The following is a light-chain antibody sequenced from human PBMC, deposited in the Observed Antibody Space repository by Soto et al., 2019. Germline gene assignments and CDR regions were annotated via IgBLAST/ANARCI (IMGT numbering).Light chain of an antibody. CDR3: KQYNNWWT. Sequence: EVVMTQSPATLSFSPGERATLSCRASQSVSSSLAWYQQKPGQAPRLLIYGASTRAAGIPDRFSGSGSETEFTLTISSLQAEDFAIYYCKQYNNWWTFGQGTKVEIK. V-gene: IGKV3-15*01. CDR2: GAS. J-gene: IGKJ1*01. CDR1: QSVSSS.